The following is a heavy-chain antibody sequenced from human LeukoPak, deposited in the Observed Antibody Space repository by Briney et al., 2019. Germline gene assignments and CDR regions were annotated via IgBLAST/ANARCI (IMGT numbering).Heavy chain of an antibody. J-gene: IGHJ4*02. CDR2: IIPMFGTA. Sequence: SVKVSCKASGGTFSSYAISWVRQAPGQGLEWMGGIIPMFGTANYAQKFQGRVTITTDESTLTAYMELSSLGSEDTAMYYCARVFARGGEISGSYYYYWGQGTLVTVSS. CDR3: ARVFARGGEISGSYYYY. CDR1: GGTFSSYA. V-gene: IGHV1-69*05. D-gene: IGHD1-26*01.